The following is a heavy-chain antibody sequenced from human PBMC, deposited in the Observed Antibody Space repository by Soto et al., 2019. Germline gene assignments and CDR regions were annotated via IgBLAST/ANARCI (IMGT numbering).Heavy chain of an antibody. CDR2: ISYDGSNK. D-gene: IGHD3-10*01. J-gene: IGHJ3*02. V-gene: IGHV3-30*18. Sequence: GGSLRLSCAASGFTFSSYGMHWVRQAPGKGLEWVAVISYDGSNKYYADSVKGRFTISRDNSKNTLYLQMNSLRAEDTAVYYCAKDILGSGSYGAFDIWGQGTMVTVSS. CDR3: AKDILGSGSYGAFDI. CDR1: GFTFSSYG.